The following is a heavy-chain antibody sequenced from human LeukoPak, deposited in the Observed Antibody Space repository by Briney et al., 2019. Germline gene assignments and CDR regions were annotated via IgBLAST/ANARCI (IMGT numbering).Heavy chain of an antibody. Sequence: GGSLRLSCAASGFTVSSSHMSWVRQAPGKGLVWVSVIFSGGTTYYSDSVKGRFTISRDNSKNTLYLQMNSLRAEDTALYYCARDVGSFFDYWGQGTLVTVSS. CDR3: ARDVGSFFDY. J-gene: IGHJ4*02. D-gene: IGHD1-26*01. CDR2: IFSGGTT. CDR1: GFTVSSSH. V-gene: IGHV3-53*01.